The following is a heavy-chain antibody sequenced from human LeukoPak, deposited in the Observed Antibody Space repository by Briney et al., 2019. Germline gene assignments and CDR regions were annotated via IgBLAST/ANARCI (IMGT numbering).Heavy chain of an antibody. Sequence: SETLSLTCTVSGGSVSSYYWSWVRQPPGKGLEWIGYIYYSGSTNYNPSLKSRVTISVDTSKNQFSLKLSSVTAADTAVYYCARGGNYWPQWWFDPWGRGTLVSVSS. D-gene: IGHD1-26*01. CDR2: IYYSGST. CDR1: GGSVSSYY. CDR3: ARGGNYWPQWWFDP. V-gene: IGHV4-59*02. J-gene: IGHJ5*02.